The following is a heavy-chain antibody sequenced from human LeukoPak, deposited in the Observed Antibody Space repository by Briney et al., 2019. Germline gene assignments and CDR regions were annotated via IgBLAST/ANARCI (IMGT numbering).Heavy chain of an antibody. V-gene: IGHV1-3*01. CDR2: INAGNGNT. CDR1: GYTFSNYA. Sequence: GASVKVSCKASGYTFSNYAMHWVRQAPGQRLEWMGWINAGNGNTKYSQKFQGRVTITRDTSASTAYMELSSLRSEDTAVYYCARAPPGNSWQWLVVLSNKPPPHYYGMDVWGQGTTVTVSS. J-gene: IGHJ6*02. CDR3: ARAPPGNSWQWLVVLSNKPPPHYYGMDV. D-gene: IGHD6-19*01.